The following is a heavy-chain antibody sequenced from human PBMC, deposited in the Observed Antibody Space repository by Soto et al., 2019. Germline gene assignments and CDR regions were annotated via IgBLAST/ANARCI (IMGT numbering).Heavy chain of an antibody. V-gene: IGHV3-53*01. CDR1: GFTFSSYA. J-gene: IGHJ4*02. CDR2: IHSDGST. Sequence: PGGSLRLSCAASGFTFSSYAMRWVRQAPGKGLECVSFIHSDGSTHYTDSVRGRFTISRDNSKNTLYLQMDRLRVDDTAVYFCARDASGPFDYWGQGTLVTVSS. CDR3: ARDASGPFDY. D-gene: IGHD6-19*01.